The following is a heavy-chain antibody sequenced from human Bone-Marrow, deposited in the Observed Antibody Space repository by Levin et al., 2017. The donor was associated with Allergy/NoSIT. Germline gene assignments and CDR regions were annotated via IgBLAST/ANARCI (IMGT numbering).Heavy chain of an antibody. Sequence: SETLSLTCAVYGGSFSGYYWSWIRQPPGKGLEWIGEINHSGSTNYNPSLKSRVTISVDTSKNQFSLKLSSVTAADTAVYYCARAPQRAAAGTRDRNWFDPWGQGTLVTVSS. J-gene: IGHJ5*02. D-gene: IGHD6-13*01. V-gene: IGHV4-34*01. CDR2: INHSGST. CDR1: GGSFSGYY. CDR3: ARAPQRAAAGTRDRNWFDP.